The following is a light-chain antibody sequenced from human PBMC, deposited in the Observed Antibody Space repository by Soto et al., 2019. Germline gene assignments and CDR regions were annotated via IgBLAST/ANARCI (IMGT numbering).Light chain of an antibody. J-gene: IGKJ2*01. CDR2: AAS. Sequence: DIQLTQSPSFLSASVGARVPITCRASQGINIFLAWFQQKPGKAPNLLISAASTLQSGVPSRFSGSGSETEFTLTITSLQPEDSATYYCQQRNSYPRTFGQGTKVDI. CDR3: QQRNSYPRT. V-gene: IGKV1-9*01. CDR1: QGINIF.